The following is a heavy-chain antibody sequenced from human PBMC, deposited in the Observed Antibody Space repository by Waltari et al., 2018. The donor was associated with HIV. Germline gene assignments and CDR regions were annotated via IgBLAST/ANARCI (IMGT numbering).Heavy chain of an antibody. D-gene: IGHD1-7*01. V-gene: IGHV3-21*01. CDR2: ISSSSSYI. CDR3: ARAGNYSDYDGMDV. CDR1: GFTFSSYS. Sequence: EVQLVESGGGLVKPGGSLRLSCAASGFTFSSYSMNWFRQAPGKGLEWVSSISSSSSYIYYADSVKGRFTISRDNAKNSLYLQMNSLRAEDTAVYYCARAGNYSDYDGMDVWGQGTTVTVSS. J-gene: IGHJ6*02.